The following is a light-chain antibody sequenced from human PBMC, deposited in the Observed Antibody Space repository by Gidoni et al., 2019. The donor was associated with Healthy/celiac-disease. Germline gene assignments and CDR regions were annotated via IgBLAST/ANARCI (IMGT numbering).Light chain of an antibody. CDR2: GAS. Sequence: ETVLTQSPGTLSLSPGERATLSCRASQSVSSSYLAWYQQKPGQAPRLLIYGASSRATGIPDRFSGSGCGTDFALTISRLGPEDFAVYYCQHYGSSPPHTFGPGTKVDIK. CDR3: QHYGSSPPHT. CDR1: QSVSSSY. J-gene: IGKJ3*01. V-gene: IGKV3-20*01.